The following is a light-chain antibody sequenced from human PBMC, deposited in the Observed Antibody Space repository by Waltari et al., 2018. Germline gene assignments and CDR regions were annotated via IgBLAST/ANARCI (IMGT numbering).Light chain of an antibody. CDR2: DTS. V-gene: IGLV7-46*01. Sequence: HALLPQMLSLPVSPGGTATLTGASSLVAVTSGHHPTWFQQKPGQAPRTLIYDTSNKHSWTPARFSGSLLGGKAALTLSGAQPEDEAEYYCLLSYSGARDGVFGGGTKLTVL. J-gene: IGLJ2*01. CDR3: LLSYSGARDGV. CDR1: LVAVTSGHH.